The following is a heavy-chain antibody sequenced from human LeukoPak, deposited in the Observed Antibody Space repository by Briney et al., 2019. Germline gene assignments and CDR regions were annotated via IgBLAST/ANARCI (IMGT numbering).Heavy chain of an antibody. J-gene: IGHJ4*02. CDR2: IYSVIST. Sequence: GGSLRLSCAASGFTVTGNYMTWVRQAPGKGLEWVSVIYSVISTYYADSVKGRFTISRDNSKNTLYLQMNSLRAEDTAVYYCARVTDYGSGSYCLDYWGQGTLVTVSS. CDR3: ARVTDYGSGSYCLDY. CDR1: GFTVTGNY. D-gene: IGHD3-10*01. V-gene: IGHV3-66*01.